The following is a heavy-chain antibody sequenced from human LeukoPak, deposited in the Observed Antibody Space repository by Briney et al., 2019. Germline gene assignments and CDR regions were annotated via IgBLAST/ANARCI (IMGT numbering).Heavy chain of an antibody. D-gene: IGHD6-19*01. CDR1: GYTFTSYG. CDR2: INPNSGGT. J-gene: IGHJ4*02. V-gene: IGHV1-2*02. CDR3: AREDMYSSGWYSGDY. Sequence: ASVKVSCKASGYTFTSYGISWVRQAPGQGLEWMGWINPNSGGTNYAQKFQGRVTMTRDTSISTAYMELSRLRSDDTAVYYCAREDMYSSGWYSGDYWGQGTLVTVSS.